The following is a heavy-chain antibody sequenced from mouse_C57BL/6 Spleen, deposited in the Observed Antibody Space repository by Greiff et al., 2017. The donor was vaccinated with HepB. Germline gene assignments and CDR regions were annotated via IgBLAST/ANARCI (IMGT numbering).Heavy chain of an antibody. J-gene: IGHJ2*01. D-gene: IGHD2-1*01. CDR3: ARGNYYFDY. CDR1: GYTFTSYW. V-gene: IGHV1-52*01. CDR2: IDPSDSET. Sequence: QVHVKQSGAELVRPGSSVKLSCKASGYTFTSYWMHWVKQRPIQGLEWIGNIDPSDSETHYNQKFKDKATLTVDKSSSTAYMQLSSLTSEDSAVYYCARGNYYFDYWGQGTTLTVSS.